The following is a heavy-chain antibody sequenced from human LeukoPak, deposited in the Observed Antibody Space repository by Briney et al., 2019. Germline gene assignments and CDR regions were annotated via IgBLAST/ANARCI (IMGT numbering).Heavy chain of an antibody. CDR3: ARSRFMITFGADY. V-gene: IGHV1-2*02. CDR1: GYAFTGYY. Sequence: ASVKVSCKASGYAFTGYYMHWVRQAPGQGLEWMGWINPNSGGTNYAQKFQGRVTMTRDTSISTAYMELSRLRSDDTAVYYCARSRFMITFGADYWGQGTLVTVSS. CDR2: INPNSGGT. J-gene: IGHJ4*02. D-gene: IGHD3-16*01.